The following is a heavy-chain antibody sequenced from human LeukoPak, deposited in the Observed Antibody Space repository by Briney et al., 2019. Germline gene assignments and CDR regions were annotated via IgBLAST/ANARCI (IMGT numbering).Heavy chain of an antibody. Sequence: SETLSLTCAVYGGSFSGYYWSWIRQPPGKGLEWIGEINHSGSTNYNPSLKSRVTISVDTAKHQFSLKLSSVTAADTAVYYCARCLKAGYSSGWYPGNAEYFQHWGQGTLVTVSS. CDR3: ARCLKAGYSSGWYPGNAEYFQH. CDR1: GGSFSGYY. J-gene: IGHJ1*01. CDR2: INHSGST. V-gene: IGHV4-34*01. D-gene: IGHD6-19*01.